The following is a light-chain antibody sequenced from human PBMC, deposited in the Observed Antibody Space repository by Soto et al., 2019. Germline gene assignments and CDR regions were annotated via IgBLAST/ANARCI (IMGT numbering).Light chain of an antibody. Sequence: IHITQSPSSLSSSVGDTVTITARPSQSISSYLNWYQQKPGKAPKLLIYAASSLESGVPSRFSGSGSGTDFTLTISSLQPEDFANYYCQQSYSTPYTFGQGTRLEIK. V-gene: IGKV1-39*01. J-gene: IGKJ5*01. CDR2: AAS. CDR1: QSISSY. CDR3: QQSYSTPYT.